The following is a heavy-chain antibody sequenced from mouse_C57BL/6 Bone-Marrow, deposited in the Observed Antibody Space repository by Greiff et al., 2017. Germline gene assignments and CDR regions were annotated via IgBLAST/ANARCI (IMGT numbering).Heavy chain of an antibody. Sequence: QVQLQQSGAELVKPGASVKLSCKASGYTFTSYWMQWVKQRPGQGLEWIGEIDPSDSYTNYNQKFKGKATLTVDTSSSTAYMQLSSLTSEDSAVYYCARERAKTAQATDYWGQGTTLTVSS. J-gene: IGHJ2*01. CDR2: IDPSDSYT. D-gene: IGHD3-2*02. V-gene: IGHV1-50*01. CDR1: GYTFTSYW. CDR3: ARERAKTAQATDY.